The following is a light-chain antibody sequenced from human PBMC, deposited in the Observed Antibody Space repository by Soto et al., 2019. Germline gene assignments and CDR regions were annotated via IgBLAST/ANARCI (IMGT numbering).Light chain of an antibody. V-gene: IGKV2-28*01. CDR2: LGS. CDR3: MQAVQTPFT. CDR1: QSLLHSNGYNY. J-gene: IGKJ3*01. Sequence: DLVMTQSPLSLPVTPGEPASISCRSSQSLLHSNGYNYLDWYLQKPGQSPQLLIYLGSNRASGVPDRFSGSGSGTDFTLKISRVEAEDVGVYYCMQAVQTPFTFGPGTKVDIK.